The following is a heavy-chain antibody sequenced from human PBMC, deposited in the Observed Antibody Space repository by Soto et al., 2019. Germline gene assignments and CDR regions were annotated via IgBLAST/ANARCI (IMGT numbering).Heavy chain of an antibody. V-gene: IGHV1-2*02. Sequence: ASVKVSCKASGYTFTGYYMHWVRQAPGQGLEWMGWINPNRGGTNYAQKFQGRVTMARDTSISTAYMELSRLRSDDTAVYYCASRYCGGGSCDYYYYGMDVWGQVTTVAVSS. D-gene: IGHD2-15*01. CDR1: GYTFTGYY. J-gene: IGHJ6*02. CDR2: INPNRGGT. CDR3: ASRYCGGGSCDYYYYGMDV.